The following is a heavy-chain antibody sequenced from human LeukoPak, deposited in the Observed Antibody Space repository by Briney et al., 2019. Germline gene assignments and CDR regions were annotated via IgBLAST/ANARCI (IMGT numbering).Heavy chain of an antibody. CDR2: ISGSSSYI. Sequence: GGSLRLSCSASGFTFSSYSMNWVRQAPGKGLEWVSSISGSSSYIYYADSLKGRFTIFRDNAKSSLYLQMNSLRAEDTAVYYCARDPRLYGSGALDYWGQGTLVTVSS. V-gene: IGHV3-21*01. D-gene: IGHD3-10*01. CDR1: GFTFSSYS. J-gene: IGHJ4*02. CDR3: ARDPRLYGSGALDY.